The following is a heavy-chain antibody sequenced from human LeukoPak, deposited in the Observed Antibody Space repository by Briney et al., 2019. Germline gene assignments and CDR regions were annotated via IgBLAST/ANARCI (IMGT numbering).Heavy chain of an antibody. CDR2: ISWNSGSI. CDR3: AKGRYFDWLLGTDAFDI. Sequence: SLRLSCAASGFTFDDYAMHWVRQAPGKGLEWVSGISWNSGSIGYADSVKGRFTISRDNAKNSLYLQMNSLRAEDTALYYCAKGRYFDWLLGTDAFDIWGQGTMVTVSS. D-gene: IGHD3-9*01. J-gene: IGHJ3*02. V-gene: IGHV3-9*01. CDR1: GFTFDDYA.